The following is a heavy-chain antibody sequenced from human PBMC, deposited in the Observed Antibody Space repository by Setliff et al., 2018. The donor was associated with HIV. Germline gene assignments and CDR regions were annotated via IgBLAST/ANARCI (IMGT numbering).Heavy chain of an antibody. J-gene: IGHJ4*02. D-gene: IGHD6-19*01. CDR2: ITSSSSII. CDR3: ARDLPGIAVAGNGDFDC. CDR1: GFSFSSYS. V-gene: IGHV3-21*06. Sequence: GGSLRLSCSASGFSFSSYSINWVRQAPGKGLEWVSSITSSSSIIHYADSVRGRFTISRDNDQNTLYLQMNSLRVEDTAVYYCARDLPGIAVAGNGDFDCWGQGTLVTVSS.